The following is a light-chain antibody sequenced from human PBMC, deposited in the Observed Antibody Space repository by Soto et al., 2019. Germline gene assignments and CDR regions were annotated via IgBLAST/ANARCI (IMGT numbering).Light chain of an antibody. V-gene: IGKV4-1*01. CDR2: WAS. Sequence: DFVMTQSPDSLAVSLGERATINCKSSQSVLYSSNNNNYLSWYQQKPGQPPKLLIYWASTRESGVPDRFTGSGSGTDFTLTISSLQAEDVAVYYCHQYINAPWTFGQGTKVKSN. J-gene: IGKJ1*01. CDR3: HQYINAPWT. CDR1: QSVLYSSNNNNY.